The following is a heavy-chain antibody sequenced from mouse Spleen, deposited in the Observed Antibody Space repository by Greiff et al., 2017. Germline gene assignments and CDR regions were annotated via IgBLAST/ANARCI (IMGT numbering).Heavy chain of an antibody. CDR3: ARERGDWYFDV. J-gene: IGHJ1*01. Sequence: EVKLMESGPGLVKPSQTVFLTCTVTGISITTGNYRWSWIRQFPGNKLEWIGYIYYSGTITYNPSLTSRTTITRDTPKNQFFLEMNSLTAEDTATYYCARERGDWYFDVWGAGTTVTVSS. V-gene: IGHV3-5*01. CDR2: IYYSGTI. CDR1: GISITTGNYR.